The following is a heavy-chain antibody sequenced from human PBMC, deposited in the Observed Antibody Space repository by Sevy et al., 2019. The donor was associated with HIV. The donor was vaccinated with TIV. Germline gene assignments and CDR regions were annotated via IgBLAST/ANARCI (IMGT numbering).Heavy chain of an antibody. CDR3: AKIGYCSITSCYEHFQH. CDR2: IDSSSSTI. V-gene: IGHV3-48*01. D-gene: IGHD2-2*01. Sequence: GGSLRLSCTASGFTFSSYTMNWVRQAPGKGLEWVSYIDSSSSTIYYADSVRGRFTISRDNAKNSVYLQMNSLRAEDTAVYYCAKIGYCSITSCYEHFQHWGQGTLVTVSS. J-gene: IGHJ1*01. CDR1: GFTFSSYT.